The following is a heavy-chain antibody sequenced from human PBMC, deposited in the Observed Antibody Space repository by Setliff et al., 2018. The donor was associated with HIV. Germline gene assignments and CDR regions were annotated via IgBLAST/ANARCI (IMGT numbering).Heavy chain of an antibody. J-gene: IGHJ4*02. CDR1: GGSISNYY. D-gene: IGHD3-22*01. Sequence: SLTCTVSGGSISNYYWSWLRQPPGKGLEWIGYISYTGSTNYNPSLKSRVTISVDTSKNQFSLKLSSVTAADTAVYYCARGLPYYYDSSGYYYFDYWGQGTLVTVSS. V-gene: IGHV4-59*01. CDR3: ARGLPYYYDSSGYYYFDY. CDR2: ISYTGST.